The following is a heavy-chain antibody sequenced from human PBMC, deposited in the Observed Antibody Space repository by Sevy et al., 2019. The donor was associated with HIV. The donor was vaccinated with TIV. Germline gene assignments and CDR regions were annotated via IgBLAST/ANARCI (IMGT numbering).Heavy chain of an antibody. CDR1: GYKFTSYW. D-gene: IGHD3-22*01. V-gene: IGHV5-51*01. CDR2: IYPDDSDT. CDR3: AATSSVWHRGGIDF. J-gene: IGHJ4*02. Sequence: GESLKISCKGSGYKFTSYWIGWVRQMPGKGLEWMGIIYPDDSDTRYSPSFKGQVIISADKSISTAYLQWSSLKASDTAMYYCAATSSVWHRGGIDFRGQGTLVTVSS.